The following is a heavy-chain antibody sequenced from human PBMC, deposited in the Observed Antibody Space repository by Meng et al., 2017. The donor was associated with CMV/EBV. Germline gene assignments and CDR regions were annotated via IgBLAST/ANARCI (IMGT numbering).Heavy chain of an antibody. J-gene: IGHJ3*02. CDR3: ARLFRIAALKGAFDI. CDR1: GYTFTSYG. CDR2: ISAYNGNT. D-gene: IGHD6-13*01. V-gene: IGHV1-18*01. Sequence: ASVKVSCKASGYTFTSYGISWVRQAPGQGLEWMGWISAYNGNTNYAQKLQGRVTMTTDTSTCTAYMELRSLRSDDTAVYYCARLFRIAALKGAFDIWGQGTMVTVSS.